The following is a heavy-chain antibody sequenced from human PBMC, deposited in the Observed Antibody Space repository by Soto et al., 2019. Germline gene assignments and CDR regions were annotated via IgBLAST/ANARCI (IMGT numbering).Heavy chain of an antibody. D-gene: IGHD3-22*01. Sequence: ASVKVSCKASGGTFSSYAISWVRQAPGQGLEWMGGIIPIFGTANYAQKFQGRVTITADESTSTAYMELSSLRSEDTAVYYCARTDSSGYYEWWFDPWGQGTLVTFSS. V-gene: IGHV1-69*13. CDR2: IIPIFGTA. CDR3: ARTDSSGYYEWWFDP. J-gene: IGHJ5*02. CDR1: GGTFSSYA.